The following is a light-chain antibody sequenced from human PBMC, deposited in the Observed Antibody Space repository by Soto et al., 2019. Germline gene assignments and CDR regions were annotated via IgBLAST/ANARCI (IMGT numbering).Light chain of an antibody. J-gene: IGLJ2*01. CDR1: RSDVGDYPY. CDR2: EVT. V-gene: IGLV2-14*01. CDR3: SSYSTRSTLEV. Sequence: QSALTQPASVSGSPGQSITISCTGTRSDVGDYPYVSWYQQHPGKAPKLIISEVTYRPSGISNRFSGSKSGNTASLTISGLQAEDEADYYCSSYSTRSTLEVFGGGTKLTVL.